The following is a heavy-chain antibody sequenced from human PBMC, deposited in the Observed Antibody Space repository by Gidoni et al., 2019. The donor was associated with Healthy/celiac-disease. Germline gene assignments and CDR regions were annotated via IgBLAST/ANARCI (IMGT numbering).Heavy chain of an antibody. CDR3: AKNNIVVVVATSVGDYYFDS. J-gene: IGHJ4*02. D-gene: IGHD2-15*01. Sequence: EVQLVASGGGLVQPGGSLRLSCEAAGFTLRRSAMRWVLQAPGKGLAGVSAISGMAGSTYYADSVKGLFTISRDNSKNTLYLQMNSLRAEDTAVYYCAKNNIVVVVATSVGDYYFDSWGQGTLVTVSS. CDR1: GFTLRRSA. V-gene: IGHV3-23*04. CDR2: ISGMAGST.